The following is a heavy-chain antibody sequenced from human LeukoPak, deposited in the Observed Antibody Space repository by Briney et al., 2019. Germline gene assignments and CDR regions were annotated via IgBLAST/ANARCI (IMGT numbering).Heavy chain of an antibody. J-gene: IGHJ4*02. D-gene: IGHD6-19*01. V-gene: IGHV1-3*01. CDR2: INAGNGNT. Sequence: ASVKVSCKASGYTFTSYAMHWVRQAPGQRLEWMGWINAGNGNTKSSQKFQGRVTITRDTSASTAYMELSSLRSEDTAVYYCARGSLASSGWYVLDYWGQGTLVTVSS. CDR3: ARGSLASSGWYVLDY. CDR1: GYTFTSYA.